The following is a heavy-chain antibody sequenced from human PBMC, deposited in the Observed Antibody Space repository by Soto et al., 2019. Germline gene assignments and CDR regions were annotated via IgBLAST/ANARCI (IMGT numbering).Heavy chain of an antibody. CDR3: ARDGAAAGTYYYYYGMDV. D-gene: IGHD6-13*01. CDR1: GYTFYSHS. J-gene: IGHJ6*02. V-gene: IGHV1-46*02. Sequence: ASVKVSCKASGYTFYSHSISWVRQAPGQGLEWMGIINPSGGSTSYAQKFQGRVTMTRDTSTSTVYMELSSLRSEDTAVYYCARDGAAAGTYYYYYGMDVWGQGTTVTVSS. CDR2: INPSGGST.